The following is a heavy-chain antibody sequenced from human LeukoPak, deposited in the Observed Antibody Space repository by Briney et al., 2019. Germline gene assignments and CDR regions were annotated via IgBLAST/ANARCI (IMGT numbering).Heavy chain of an antibody. CDR1: GYTFTGYY. V-gene: IGHV1-2*02. D-gene: IGHD3-3*01. CDR2: INPNSGGT. CDR3: ARDQRVLRFLEWLPHP. Sequence: GASVKVSCKASGYTFTGYYMHWVRRAPGQGLEWMGWINPNSGGTNYAQKFQGRVTMTRDTSISTAYMELSSLRSDDTAVYYFARDQRVLRFLEWLPHPWGQGTLVTVSS. J-gene: IGHJ5*02.